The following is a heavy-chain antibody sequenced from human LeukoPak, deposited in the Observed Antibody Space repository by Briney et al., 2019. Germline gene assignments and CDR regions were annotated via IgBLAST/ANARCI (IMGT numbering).Heavy chain of an antibody. CDR1: GFTFSSYW. D-gene: IGHD3-9*01. J-gene: IGHJ4*02. Sequence: PATSLRLSCAASGFTFSSYWMSWVRQAPGKGLEWVANIKQDGSEKYYVDSVEGRFTISRDNAKNSLYLQMNSLRAEDTAVYYCARDGVYYDILTGFDYWGQGTLVTVSS. CDR3: ARDGVYYDILTGFDY. CDR2: IKQDGSEK. V-gene: IGHV3-7*03.